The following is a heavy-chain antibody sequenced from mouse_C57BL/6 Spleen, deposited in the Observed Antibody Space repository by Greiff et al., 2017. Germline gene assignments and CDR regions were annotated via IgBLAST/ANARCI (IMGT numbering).Heavy chain of an antibody. CDR1: GYAFSSSW. J-gene: IGHJ4*01. Sequence: VQLQQSGPELVKPGASVTISCKASGYAFSSSWMNWVKQRPGKGLEWIGRIYPGDGDTNYNGKFKGKATLTADKSSSTAYMQLSSLTSEDSAVYFCARSTTVAAMDYWGQGTSVTVSS. V-gene: IGHV1-82*01. D-gene: IGHD1-1*01. CDR2: IYPGDGDT. CDR3: ARSTTVAAMDY.